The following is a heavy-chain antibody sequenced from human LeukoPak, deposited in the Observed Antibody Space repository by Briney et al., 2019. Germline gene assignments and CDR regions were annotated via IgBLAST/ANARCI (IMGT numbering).Heavy chain of an antibody. Sequence: ASVKVSCKASGYTFTSYDINWVRQATGQGLEWMGWMSPNSGNTGYAQKFQGRVTMTRNTSISTAYMELSSLRSEDTAVYYCASFERYCSSTSCPHNYFGYWGQGTLVTVSS. CDR3: ASFERYCSSTSCPHNYFGY. D-gene: IGHD2-2*01. CDR2: MSPNSGNT. V-gene: IGHV1-8*01. CDR1: GYTFTSYD. J-gene: IGHJ4*02.